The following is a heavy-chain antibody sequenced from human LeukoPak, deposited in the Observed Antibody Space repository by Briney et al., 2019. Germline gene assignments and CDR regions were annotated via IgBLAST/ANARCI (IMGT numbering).Heavy chain of an antibody. V-gene: IGHV3-66*04. Sequence: GGSLRLSCAASGFTVSSNYMSWVRQAPGKGLEWVSVIYSGGSTYYADSVKGRFTISRDNSKNTLYLQMNSLRAEDTAVYYCATQNYYGSGSYYGAFDIWGQGTMVTVSS. CDR3: ATQNYYGSGSYYGAFDI. CDR2: IYSGGST. J-gene: IGHJ3*02. D-gene: IGHD3-10*01. CDR1: GFTVSSNY.